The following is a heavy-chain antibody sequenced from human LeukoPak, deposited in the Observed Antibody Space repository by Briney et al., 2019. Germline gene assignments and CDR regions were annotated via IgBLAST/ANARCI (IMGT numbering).Heavy chain of an antibody. CDR1: GGSISGYY. CDR3: TRQLARRTVLRAVVPTRFLGS. D-gene: IGHD3-10*01. J-gene: IGHJ5*02. CDR2: IYYSGST. Sequence: SETLSLTCTVSGGSISGYYWSWIRQPPGKGLEWIGDIYYSGSTNYNPSLKSRVTISVDTSKNQFSLKLSSVTAADTAVYYCTRQLARRTVLRAVVPTRFLGSWGQGTLVTVSS. V-gene: IGHV4-59*08.